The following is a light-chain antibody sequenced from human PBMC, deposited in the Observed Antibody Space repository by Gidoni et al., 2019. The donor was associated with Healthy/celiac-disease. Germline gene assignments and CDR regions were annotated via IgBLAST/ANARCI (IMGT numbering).Light chain of an antibody. V-gene: IGLV3-19*02. CDR3: NSWDSSGNHWV. Sequence: SSELPQAPAVSVALGQTVRITCQGDSLRSYYASWYQQKPGQAPVRVIYGKNNRPSGIPDRFSGSSSGNTASLTITGAQAEDEADYYCNSWDSSGNHWVFGGGTKLTVL. CDR2: GKN. J-gene: IGLJ3*02. CDR1: SLRSYY.